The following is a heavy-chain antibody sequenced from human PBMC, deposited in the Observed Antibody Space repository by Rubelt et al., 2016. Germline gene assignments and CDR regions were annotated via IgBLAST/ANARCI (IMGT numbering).Heavy chain of an antibody. J-gene: IGHJ3*02. V-gene: IGHV1-2*02. CDR3: ARGGITMKLVPDGIYAFDI. Sequence: QVQLVQSGAEVKKPGASVKVSCKASGYTFTGYYMHWVRQAPGQGLEWMGWINPNSGGTHYAQKFQGRVTMTRDMSINTVYMELRRLRSDDTAVYFWARGGITMKLVPDGIYAFDIWGQGTKVTVTS. D-gene: IGHD3-22*01. CDR2: INPNSGGT. CDR1: GYTFTGYY.